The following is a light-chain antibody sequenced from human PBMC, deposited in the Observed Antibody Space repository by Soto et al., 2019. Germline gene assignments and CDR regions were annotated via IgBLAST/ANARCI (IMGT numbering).Light chain of an antibody. CDR1: SRDVGNYNY. V-gene: IGLV2-8*01. CDR2: EVN. Sequence: QSALTQPPSSSGSPGQSVTISCTGTSRDVGNYNYVSWYQQYPGKAPKLMIYEVNKRPAGVPDRFSGSKSGNTASLTVSGLQAEDEADYYCTSYAAGKNVVFGGGTKRTVL. CDR3: TSYAAGKNVV. J-gene: IGLJ2*01.